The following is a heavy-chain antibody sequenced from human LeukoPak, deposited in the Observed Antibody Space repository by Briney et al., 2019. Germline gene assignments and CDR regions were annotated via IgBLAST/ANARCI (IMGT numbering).Heavy chain of an antibody. CDR3: AKDRWAAAGGGFDY. Sequence: GGSLRLSXAASGFTFSSYAMSWVSQAPAKGLEWVSVISGSGGSTYYADSVKGRFTISRDNSKNTLYLQMNSLRAEDTAVYYCAKDRWAAAGGGFDYWGQGTLVTVSS. D-gene: IGHD6-13*01. J-gene: IGHJ4*02. CDR2: ISGSGGST. CDR1: GFTFSSYA. V-gene: IGHV3-23*01.